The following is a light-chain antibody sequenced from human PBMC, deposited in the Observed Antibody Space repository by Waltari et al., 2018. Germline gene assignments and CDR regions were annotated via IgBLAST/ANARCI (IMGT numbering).Light chain of an antibody. Sequence: AIRMTQSPSSFSASTGDRVTITCRASQGISSYLAWYQQKPGKAPKLLIYAASTLQSGVPSRFIGSGSGTEFSLTISSLQPEDFATYSCQQYTTYPYTFGQGTKLEVK. CDR2: AAS. J-gene: IGKJ2*01. CDR3: QQYTTYPYT. V-gene: IGKV1-8*01. CDR1: QGISSY.